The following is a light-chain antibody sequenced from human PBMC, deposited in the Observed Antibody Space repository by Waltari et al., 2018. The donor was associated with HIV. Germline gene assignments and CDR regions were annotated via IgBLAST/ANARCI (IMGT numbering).Light chain of an antibody. CDR3: CAYAGSTTYVV. CDR2: EFS. V-gene: IGLV2-23*02. CDR1: SSHVGGYNL. Sequence: QSALTQPAYVSGSPGQSFTIPCTGTSSHVGGYNLVSWYQQHPGKAPKLMISEFSKRPSGVCNRFSGSKSGNTASLTISGLQAEDEADYYSCAYAGSTTYVVFGGGTKLTVL. J-gene: IGLJ2*01.